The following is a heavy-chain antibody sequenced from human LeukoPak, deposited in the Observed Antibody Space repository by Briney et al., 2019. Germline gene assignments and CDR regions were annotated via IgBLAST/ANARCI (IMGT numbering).Heavy chain of an antibody. CDR1: GFTFSSYW. Sequence: GGSLRLSCAASGFTFSSYWMSWVRQAPGKGLEWVANIKQDGSEKYYVDSVKGRFTISRDNAKNSLYLQMNSLRAEDTAVYYCARDSQSVLLWFGEESGPITAAFDIWGQGTMVTVSS. J-gene: IGHJ3*02. D-gene: IGHD3-10*01. V-gene: IGHV3-7*01. CDR3: ARDSQSVLLWFGEESGPITAAFDI. CDR2: IKQDGSEK.